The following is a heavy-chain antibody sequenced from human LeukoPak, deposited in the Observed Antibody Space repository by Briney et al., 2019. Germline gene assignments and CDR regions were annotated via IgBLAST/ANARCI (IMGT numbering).Heavy chain of an antibody. D-gene: IGHD2-2*01. CDR3: ARRDCSTFKCYSFDY. J-gene: IGHJ4*02. Sequence: GGSLRLSCAASGFTFSSYGMHWVRQAPGKGLEWVAVIWYDGSNKYYADSVKGRFTISRDNSKNTLYLQMNNLKTEDTAVYYCARRDCSTFKCYSFDYWGQGILVTVSS. CDR1: GFTFSSYG. CDR2: IWYDGSNK. V-gene: IGHV3-33*01.